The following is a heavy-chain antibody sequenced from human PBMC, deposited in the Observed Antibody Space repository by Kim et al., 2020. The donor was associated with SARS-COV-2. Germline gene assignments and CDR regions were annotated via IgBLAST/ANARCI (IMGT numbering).Heavy chain of an antibody. CDR3: AREMASDY. J-gene: IGHJ4*02. CDR2: KGNT. Sequence: KGNTNYAQKFQGRVTVTTDTSTSTAYMELRSLRSDDTAVYYCAREMASDYWGQGTLVTVSS. V-gene: IGHV1-18*01.